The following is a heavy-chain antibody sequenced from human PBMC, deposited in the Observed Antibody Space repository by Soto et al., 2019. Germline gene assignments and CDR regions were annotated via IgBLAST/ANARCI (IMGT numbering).Heavy chain of an antibody. V-gene: IGHV3-23*01. J-gene: IGHJ3*02. CDR2: ISGSGGST. CDR3: AKKPLGYCSGGSCYDAFDI. Sequence: GGSLRLSCAASGFTFSSYAMSWVRQAPGKGLEWVSAISGSGGSTYYADSVKGRFTISRDNSKNTLYLQMNSLRAEDTAVYYCAKKPLGYCSGGSCYDAFDIWGQGTMVTVSS. CDR1: GFTFSSYA. D-gene: IGHD2-15*01.